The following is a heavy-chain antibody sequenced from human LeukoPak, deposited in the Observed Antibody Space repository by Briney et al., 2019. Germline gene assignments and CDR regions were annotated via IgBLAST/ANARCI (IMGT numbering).Heavy chain of an antibody. Sequence: SETPSLTCTVSGGSISSGSYYWSWIRQPAGKGLEWIGRIYTSGSTNYNPSLKSRVTISVDTSKNQFSLKLSSVTAADTAVYYCARRSRGDYYYWGQGTLVTVSS. J-gene: IGHJ4*02. D-gene: IGHD4-17*01. CDR2: IYTSGST. V-gene: IGHV4-61*02. CDR1: GGSISSGSYY. CDR3: ARRSRGDYYY.